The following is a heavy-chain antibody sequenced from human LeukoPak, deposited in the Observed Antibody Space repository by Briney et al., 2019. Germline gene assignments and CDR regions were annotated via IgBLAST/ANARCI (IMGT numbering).Heavy chain of an antibody. J-gene: IGHJ4*02. CDR1: GGSVSNTDFY. V-gene: IGHV4-39*01. D-gene: IGHD3-9*01. CDR3: ARLTKGRYFDYIFDY. CDR2: IYYSGST. Sequence: SETLSLTCTVSGGSVSNTDFYWGWIRQPPGKGLQWIGNIYYSGSTYYNPSLNSRVTMSVDTSKNQFSLKMTSVPAAHPAVYYCARLTKGRYFDYIFDYWGQGTLFTVSS.